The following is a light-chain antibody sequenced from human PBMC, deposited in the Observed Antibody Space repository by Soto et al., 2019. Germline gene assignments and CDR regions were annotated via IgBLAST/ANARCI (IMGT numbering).Light chain of an antibody. J-gene: IGLJ2*01. CDR1: SSDVGGYNY. Sequence: QSVLTQPASVSGSPGQSITISCTGTSSDVGGYNYVSWYQQHPGKAPKLMLYDVSNRPSGVSNRFSGSKSGNTASLTISGLQAEDEADYYCRSYTSSSTGVFGGGTKLTVL. V-gene: IGLV2-14*03. CDR2: DVS. CDR3: RSYTSSSTGV.